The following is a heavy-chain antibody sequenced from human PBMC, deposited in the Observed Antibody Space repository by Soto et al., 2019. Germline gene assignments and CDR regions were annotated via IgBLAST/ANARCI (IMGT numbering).Heavy chain of an antibody. Sequence: QVHLVQSGAEVKKPGASVKVSCKGSGYAFTTYGITWVRQAPGQGLEWMGWISAHNGNTNYAQKLQVRVTVTIDTSTSTAYMELRSLRSDDTAVYYCARGRYGDYWGQGALVTVSS. D-gene: IGHD1-1*01. V-gene: IGHV1-18*01. CDR3: ARGRYGDY. CDR2: ISAHNGNT. J-gene: IGHJ4*02. CDR1: GYAFTTYG.